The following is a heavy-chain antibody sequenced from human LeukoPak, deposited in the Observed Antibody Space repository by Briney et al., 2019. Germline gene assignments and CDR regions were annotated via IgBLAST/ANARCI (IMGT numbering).Heavy chain of an antibody. J-gene: IGHJ6*02. Sequence: GGSLRLSCAASGFTFNNYGMHWVRQAPGKGLEWVAVIWYGGSNKYYADSVKGRFTISRDNSKNTLYLQMNSLRAEDTAVYYCAREQVTREWFYYYYGMDVWGQGTTVTVSS. CDR3: AREQVTREWFYYYYGMDV. D-gene: IGHD4-23*01. V-gene: IGHV3-33*01. CDR1: GFTFNNYG. CDR2: IWYGGSNK.